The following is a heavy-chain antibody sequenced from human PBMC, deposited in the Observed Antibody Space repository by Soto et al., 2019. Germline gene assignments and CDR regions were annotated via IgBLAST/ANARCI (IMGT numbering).Heavy chain of an antibody. CDR3: ARGRDGMALPWFEP. D-gene: IGHD1-1*01. CDR1: GDSVSSNSAV. V-gene: IGHV6-1*01. Sequence: SHTLSLTCAISGDSVSSNSAVWYWIRQSPSRGLEWLGRTYYRSKWFNDYAPSVRSRISIVPDPSRNQFSLQLNSVTPDDTAVYYCARGRDGMALPWFEPWGQGALVTVSS. CDR2: TYYRSKWFN. J-gene: IGHJ5*02.